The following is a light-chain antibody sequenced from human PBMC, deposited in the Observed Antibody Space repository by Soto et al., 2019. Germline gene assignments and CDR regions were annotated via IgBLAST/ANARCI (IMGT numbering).Light chain of an antibody. CDR3: SSYTTNHTRV. CDR1: RSDVGGYNY. J-gene: IGLJ3*02. V-gene: IGLV2-14*01. Sequence: QSVLTQPRSVSGSLGQSVTISCTGTRSDVGGYNYVSWFQHHPDKAPKLIIYEVYDRPSGVSNRFSGSKSGNTASLTISGLQPEDEADYYCSSYTTNHTRVFGGGTKLTVL. CDR2: EVY.